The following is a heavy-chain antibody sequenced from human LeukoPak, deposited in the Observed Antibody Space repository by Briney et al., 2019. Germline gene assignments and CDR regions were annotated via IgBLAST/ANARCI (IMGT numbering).Heavy chain of an antibody. CDR2: ISSNGGST. Sequence: PGGSLRLSCAASGFTVSSTYMSWVRQAPGKGLEYVSAISSNGGSTYYADSVKGRCTISRDNSKNTLYLQMSSLRAEDTAVYYCGLAAYYYDSSGSDDAFDIWGQGTMVIVSS. CDR1: GFTVSSTY. D-gene: IGHD3-22*01. V-gene: IGHV3-64D*08. J-gene: IGHJ3*02. CDR3: GLAAYYYDSSGSDDAFDI.